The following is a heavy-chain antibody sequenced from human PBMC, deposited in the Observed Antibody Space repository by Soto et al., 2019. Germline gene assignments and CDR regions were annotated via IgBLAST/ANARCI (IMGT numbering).Heavy chain of an antibody. CDR2: MNPNSGNT. CDR1: GYTFTSYD. V-gene: IGHV1-8*01. Sequence: QVQLVQSGAEVKKPGASVKVSCKASGYTFTSYDINWVRQATGQGLEWMGWMNPNSGNTGYAQKSQARDXXXRXXSISTAYMELSSLRSEDTAGYDCARAHSSSCRFDYWGQGTLVTVSS. CDR3: ARAHSSSCRFDY. D-gene: IGHD6-13*01. J-gene: IGHJ4*02.